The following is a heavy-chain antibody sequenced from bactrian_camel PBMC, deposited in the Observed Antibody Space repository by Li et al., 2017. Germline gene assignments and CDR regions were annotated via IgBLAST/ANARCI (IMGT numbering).Heavy chain of an antibody. CDR2: IDNSGKT. Sequence: HVQLVESGGGSAQAGGSLTLSCTFLKYSDNSDCMGWFRPGRQYKREGVAGIDNSGKTYYAESVKGRFTISMDNNNDTLYLQMDSLKPEDTAMYYCAAVESGLIETTYCGGRGVGPHYGMDYWGKGTQVTVS. J-gene: IGHJ7*01. CDR1: KYSDNSDC. D-gene: IGHD2*01. V-gene: IGHV3S55*01.